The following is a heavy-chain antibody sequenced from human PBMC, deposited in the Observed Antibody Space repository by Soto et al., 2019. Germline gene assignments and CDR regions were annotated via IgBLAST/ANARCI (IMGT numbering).Heavy chain of an antibody. Sequence: GGSLRLSCAASGFTFSSYGMHWVRQAPGKGLEWVAVIWYDGSNKYYADSVKGRFTISRDSSKNTLYLQMNSLRAEDTAVYYCARGIAVAGSDYWGQGTLVTVSS. V-gene: IGHV3-33*01. J-gene: IGHJ4*02. D-gene: IGHD6-19*01. CDR2: IWYDGSNK. CDR1: GFTFSSYG. CDR3: ARGIAVAGSDY.